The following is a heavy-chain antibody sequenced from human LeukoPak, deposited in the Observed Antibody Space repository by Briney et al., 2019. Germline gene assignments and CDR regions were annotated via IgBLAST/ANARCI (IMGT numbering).Heavy chain of an antibody. V-gene: IGHV4-59*08. CDR3: ARRGYSYGPFDY. CDR1: GDSISSYY. Sequence: SETLSLTCTVSGDSISSYYWSWIRQPPGKGLEWIGHIYYSGSTNYNPSLKSRVTISVDTSKNQFSLKLSSVTAADTAVYYCARRGYSYGPFDYWGQGTLVTVSS. J-gene: IGHJ4*02. CDR2: IYYSGST. D-gene: IGHD5-18*01.